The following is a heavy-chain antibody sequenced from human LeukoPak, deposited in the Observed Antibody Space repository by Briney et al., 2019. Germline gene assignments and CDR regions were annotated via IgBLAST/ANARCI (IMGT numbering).Heavy chain of an antibody. D-gene: IGHD2-2*01. J-gene: IGHJ4*02. Sequence: GGSLRLSCSASGFTFSDCYMSWIRQAPGKGLEWVSYISSSGSTIYYADSVKGRFTISRDNAKNSLYLQMNSLRAEDTAVYYCASQTVVPAAIQYWGQGTLVTVSS. V-gene: IGHV3-11*04. CDR1: GFTFSDCY. CDR2: ISSSGSTI. CDR3: ASQTVVPAAIQY.